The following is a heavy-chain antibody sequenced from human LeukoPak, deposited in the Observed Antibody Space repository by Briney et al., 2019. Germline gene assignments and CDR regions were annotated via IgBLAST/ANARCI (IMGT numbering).Heavy chain of an antibody. J-gene: IGHJ5*02. Sequence: SETLSLTCTVSGASISSGGYYWTWIRQHPGKGLEWIGYIYYSGSTYYNPSLKSRLTISVDTSKNQFSLKLSSVTAADTAVYYCARGFSNWFDPWGQGTLVTVSS. CDR1: GASISSGGYY. D-gene: IGHD3-3*01. V-gene: IGHV4-31*03. CDR2: IYYSGST. CDR3: ARGFSNWFDP.